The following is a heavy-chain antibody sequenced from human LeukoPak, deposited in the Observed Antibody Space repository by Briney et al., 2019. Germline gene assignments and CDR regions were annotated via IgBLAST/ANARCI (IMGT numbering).Heavy chain of an antibody. J-gene: IGHJ4*02. CDR1: GGTFSSYA. CDR3: ARDLEAVAAAETGAY. Sequence: SVKVSCKASGGTFSSYAISWVRQAPGQGLEWMGRIIPILGIANYAQKFQGRVTITADESTSTAYMELSSLRSEDTAVYYCARDLEAVAAAETGAYWGQGTLVTVSS. D-gene: IGHD6-13*01. CDR2: IIPILGIA. V-gene: IGHV1-69*04.